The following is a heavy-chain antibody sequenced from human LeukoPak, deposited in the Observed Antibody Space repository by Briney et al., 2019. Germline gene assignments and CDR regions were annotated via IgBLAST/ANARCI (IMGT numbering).Heavy chain of an antibody. CDR3: ARVSVAYHDYYYGMDV. CDR1: GGTFSSYA. Sequence: PPASVKVSCKASGGTFSSYAISWVRQAPGQGLEWMGGIIPIFGTANYAQKFQGRVTITADESTSTAYMELSSLRSEDTAVYYCARVSVAYHDYYYGMDVWGQGTTVTVSS. D-gene: IGHD6-19*01. J-gene: IGHJ6*02. CDR2: IIPIFGTA. V-gene: IGHV1-69*01.